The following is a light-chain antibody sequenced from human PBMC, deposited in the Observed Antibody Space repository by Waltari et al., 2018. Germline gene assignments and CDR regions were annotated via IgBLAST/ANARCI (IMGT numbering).Light chain of an antibody. CDR2: STN. J-gene: IGLJ3*02. CDR1: TGAFTSGHH. V-gene: IGLV7-43*01. Sequence: QTVVTQEPSMTVSPGGTVTLTCASSTGAFTSGHHPNWFQQKPGQAPRALIYSTNNKHSWTPARFSGSLLGGKAALTLSGVQPEDEADYYCLLHCHAAWVFGGGTKLTVL. CDR3: LLHCHAAWV.